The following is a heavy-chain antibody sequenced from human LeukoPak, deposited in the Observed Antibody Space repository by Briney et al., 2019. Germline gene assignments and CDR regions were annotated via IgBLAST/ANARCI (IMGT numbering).Heavy chain of an antibody. CDR1: GFTFSSYW. CDR2: IKQDGSEE. J-gene: IGHJ3*02. Sequence: PGGSLRLSRAASGFTFSSYWMSWVRQAPGKGLEWVANIKQDGSEEYYVDSVKGRFTISRDNAKNSLYLQMNSLRAEDTAVYYCAKEVPIFRDGYNPDAFDIWGQGTMVTVSS. D-gene: IGHD5-24*01. CDR3: AKEVPIFRDGYNPDAFDI. V-gene: IGHV3-7*01.